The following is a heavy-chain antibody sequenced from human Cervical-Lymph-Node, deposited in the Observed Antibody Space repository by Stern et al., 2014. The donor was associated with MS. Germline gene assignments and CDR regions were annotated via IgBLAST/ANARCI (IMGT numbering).Heavy chain of an antibody. D-gene: IGHD6-13*01. V-gene: IGHV3-33*01. J-gene: IGHJ4*02. CDR2: IWYDGSNP. Sequence: VQLVESGGGVVQPGRSLRLSCAASGFSFSRYAMHWVRQAPDKGLEWVALIWYDGSNPYYADSVTGRFTISRDNFKNTLYLQMNSLRAEDTAVYYCASAYSSSHYYFDYWGQGTLVTVSS. CDR3: ASAYSSSHYYFDY. CDR1: GFSFSRYA.